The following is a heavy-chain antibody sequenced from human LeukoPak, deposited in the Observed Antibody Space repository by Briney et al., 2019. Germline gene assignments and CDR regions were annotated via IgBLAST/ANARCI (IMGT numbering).Heavy chain of an antibody. V-gene: IGHV3-9*01. CDR2: ISWNSGSI. CDR3: AKDTGRGTDYYYGMDV. Sequence: GRSLRLSCAASGFTFDDYAMHWVRQAPGKGLEGVSGISWNSGSIGYADSVKGRFTISRDNAKNSLYLQMNSLRAEDTALYYCAKDTGRGTDYYYGMDVWGQGTTVTVSS. J-gene: IGHJ6*02. D-gene: IGHD1-1*01. CDR1: GFTFDDYA.